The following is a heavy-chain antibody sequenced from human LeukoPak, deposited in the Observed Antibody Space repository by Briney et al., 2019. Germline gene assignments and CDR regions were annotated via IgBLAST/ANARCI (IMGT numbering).Heavy chain of an antibody. CDR1: GFTFSSYA. V-gene: IGHV3-30*04. J-gene: IGHJ4*02. CDR2: ISYDGSNK. D-gene: IGHD4-23*01. Sequence: PGGSLRLSCAASGFTFSSYAMHWVRQAPGKGLEWGAVISYDGSNKYYADSVKGRFTISRDNSKNTLYLQMNSLRAEDTAVYYCARDTRDYGGNRFDYWGQGTLVTVSS. CDR3: ARDTRDYGGNRFDY.